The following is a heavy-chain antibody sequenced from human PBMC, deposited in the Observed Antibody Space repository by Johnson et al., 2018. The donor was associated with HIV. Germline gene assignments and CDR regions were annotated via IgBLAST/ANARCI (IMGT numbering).Heavy chain of an antibody. CDR2: ISHDGSNK. V-gene: IGHV3-30*18. D-gene: IGHD1-26*01. CDR1: GFTFSRYG. J-gene: IGHJ3*02. Sequence: QMQLVESGGGVVQPGRSLRLSCAASGFTFSRYGIHWVRPAPGKGLAWVAVISHDGSNKYYAASVKARFPFSRDNSMNTLFLQMNSLRAEDTAVYYCAKERYMGSTTLADAFDMWGQGTMVTVSS. CDR3: AKERYMGSTTLADAFDM.